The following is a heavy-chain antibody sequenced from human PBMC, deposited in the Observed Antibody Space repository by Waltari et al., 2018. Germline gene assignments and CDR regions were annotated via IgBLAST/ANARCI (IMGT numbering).Heavy chain of an antibody. J-gene: IGHJ4*02. CDR3: TRDAGAVAAEGDY. CDR2: IYSGGRT. D-gene: IGHD6-19*01. V-gene: IGHV3-66*01. Sequence: EVQLVESGGGLVQPGGSLRLSCAASGFTVSSNYMSWVSLIYSGGRTYYADSGKGRFTIARDNSKNTLYLQMNSLRAEDTAVYYCTRDAGAVAAEGDYWGQGTLVTVSS. CDR1: GFTVSSNY.